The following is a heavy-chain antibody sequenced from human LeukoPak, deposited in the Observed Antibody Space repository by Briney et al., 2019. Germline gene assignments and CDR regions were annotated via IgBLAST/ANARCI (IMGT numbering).Heavy chain of an antibody. D-gene: IGHD1-1*01. J-gene: IGHJ4*02. CDR2: IDFDGSST. V-gene: IGHV3-74*01. CDR1: GFTFSNYW. Sequence: PGGSLRLSCAASGFTFSNYWMHWVRQAPGRGLVWVSRIDFDGSSTTYADSVKGRFTFPRDNAKNTLSLQMNSLRVEDTAVYYCVRDGDADVEFDYWGQGTLVTVSS. CDR3: VRDGDADVEFDY.